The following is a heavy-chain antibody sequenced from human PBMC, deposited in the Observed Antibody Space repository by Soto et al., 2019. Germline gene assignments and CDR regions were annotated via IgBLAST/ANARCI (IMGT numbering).Heavy chain of an antibody. Sequence: SETLSLTCTVSGGSISSDFWSWIRQPPGKGLEWIGYISISGNTDYSPSLKSRATISADTSKNQFSLKLTSVTAADTAVYYCARVPSPWGQGTLVTVSS. CDR2: ISISGNT. J-gene: IGHJ5*02. V-gene: IGHV4-59*12. CDR3: ARVPSP. CDR1: GGSISSDF.